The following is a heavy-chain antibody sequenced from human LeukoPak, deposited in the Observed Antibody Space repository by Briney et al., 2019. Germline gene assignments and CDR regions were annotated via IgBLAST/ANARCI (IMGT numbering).Heavy chain of an antibody. CDR2: ISSSGNYI. CDR3: AKGPNTAMVPY. J-gene: IGHJ4*02. CDR1: GFTFSVYS. Sequence: PGGSLRLSCAASGFTFSVYSMNWVRQAPGKGLEWVSSISSSGNYIYYADSVKGRFTISRDNSKNTLYLQMNSLRAEDTAVYYCAKGPNTAMVPYWGQGTLVTVSS. D-gene: IGHD5-18*01. V-gene: IGHV3-21*01.